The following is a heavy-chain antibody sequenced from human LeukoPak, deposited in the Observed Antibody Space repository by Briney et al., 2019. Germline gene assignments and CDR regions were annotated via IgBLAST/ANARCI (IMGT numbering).Heavy chain of an antibody. CDR1: GCSISSYY. CDR2: IYYSGST. Sequence: PSETLSLTCTVSGCSISSYYWSWIRQPPGKGLEWIGYIYYSGSTNYNPSLRSRVTISVDTSKNQFSLKLSSVTAADTAVYYCARGARVGYYYYYYMDVWGKGTTVTVSS. V-gene: IGHV4-59*01. D-gene: IGHD1-26*01. J-gene: IGHJ6*03. CDR3: ARGARVGYYYYYYMDV.